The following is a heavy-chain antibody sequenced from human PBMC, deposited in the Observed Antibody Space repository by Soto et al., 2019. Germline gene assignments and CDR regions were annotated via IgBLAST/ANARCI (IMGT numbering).Heavy chain of an antibody. D-gene: IGHD2-8*02. Sequence: GGSLRLSCAASGFTFSSYAMHWVRQAPGRGLEWVALISFDGSSKYYADSVKGRFTISRDNSNNTLYLQMNSLRAEDTAVYYCARDLAVVVYATLGYYYYGMDLRGQGTKVTVSS. J-gene: IGHJ6*02. CDR3: ARDLAVVVYATLGYYYYGMDL. V-gene: IGHV3-30-3*01. CDR1: GFTFSSYA. CDR2: ISFDGSSK.